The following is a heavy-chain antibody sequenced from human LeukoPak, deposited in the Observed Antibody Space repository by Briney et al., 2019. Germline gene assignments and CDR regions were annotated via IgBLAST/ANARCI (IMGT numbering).Heavy chain of an antibody. D-gene: IGHD5-12*01. CDR2: IWYDGSNK. CDR1: GFTFSSYG. J-gene: IGHJ4*02. V-gene: IGHV3-33*01. CDR3: AREGRGYSGHAGPGHFDY. Sequence: AGGSLRLSCAASGFTFSSYGMHWVRQAPGKGLEWVAVIWYDGSNKYYADSVKGRFTISRDNSKNTLYLQMNSLRAEDTAVYYCAREGRGYSGHAGPGHFDYWGQGTLVTVSS.